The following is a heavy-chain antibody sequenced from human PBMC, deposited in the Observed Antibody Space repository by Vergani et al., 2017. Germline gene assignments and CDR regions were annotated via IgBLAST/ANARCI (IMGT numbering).Heavy chain of an antibody. CDR3: ARARKFRFGVVWENWFDP. J-gene: IGHJ5*02. D-gene: IGHD3-3*01. CDR2: MNGDGDTI. Sequence: DVALVESGGGLVQPGGSLRLSCAASGFTFNEYWMHCARQVPGKGLVWVSGMNGDGDTISYADSVKGRFTISRDNAKNTLFLQMNSLRAEDTAVYYCARARKFRFGVVWENWFDPWGQGTLVTVSS. CDR1: GFTFNEYW. V-gene: IGHV3-74*01.